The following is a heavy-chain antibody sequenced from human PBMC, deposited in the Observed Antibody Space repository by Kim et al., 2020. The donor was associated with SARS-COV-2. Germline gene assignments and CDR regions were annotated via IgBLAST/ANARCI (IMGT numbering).Heavy chain of an antibody. Sequence: SVKVSCKASGGTFSSYAISWVRQAPGQGLEWMGGIIPIFGTANYAQKFQGRVTITADESTTTDYMELRSLRSEDTAVYYCARVGYSSSWARGYYYYGMDVWGQGTTVTVSS. V-gene: IGHV1-69*13. CDR2: IIPIFGTA. D-gene: IGHD6-13*01. CDR3: ARVGYSSSWARGYYYYGMDV. CDR1: GGTFSSYA. J-gene: IGHJ6*02.